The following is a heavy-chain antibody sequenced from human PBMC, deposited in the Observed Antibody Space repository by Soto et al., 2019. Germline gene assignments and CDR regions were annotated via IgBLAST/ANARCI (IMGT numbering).Heavy chain of an antibody. D-gene: IGHD3-22*01. J-gene: IGHJ5*02. V-gene: IGHV4-59*01. CDR3: ARIYYDSSGYYRLPNWFDP. CDR1: GGSISSYY. CDR2: IYYSGST. Sequence: SETLSLTCTVSGGSISSYYWSWIRQPPGKGLEWIGYIYYSGSTNYNPSLKSRVTISVDTSKNQFSLKLSSVTAADTAVYYCARIYYDSSGYYRLPNWFDPWGRGTLVTVSS.